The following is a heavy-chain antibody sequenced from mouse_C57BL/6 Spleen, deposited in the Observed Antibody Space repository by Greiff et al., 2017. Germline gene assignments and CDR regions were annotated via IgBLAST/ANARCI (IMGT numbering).Heavy chain of an antibody. V-gene: IGHV1-54*01. CDR1: GYAFTNYL. Sequence: QVQLQQSGAELVRPGTSVKVSCKASGYAFTNYLIEWVKQRPGQGLEWIGVINPGSGGTNYNEKFKGKATLTADKSASTAYMQLSSLTSEDSAVYFCARGMTAQATRPFAYWGQGTLVTVSA. CDR3: ARGMTAQATRPFAY. CDR2: INPGSGGT. J-gene: IGHJ3*01. D-gene: IGHD3-2*02.